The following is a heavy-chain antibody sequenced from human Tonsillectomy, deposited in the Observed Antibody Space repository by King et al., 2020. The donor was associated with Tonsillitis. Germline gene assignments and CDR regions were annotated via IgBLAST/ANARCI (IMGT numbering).Heavy chain of an antibody. CDR2: ISWDSGSL. V-gene: IGHV3-9*01. CDR3: AKDKADADYYFDY. J-gene: IGHJ4*02. CDR1: GFTFDDYA. Sequence: DAQLVQSGGGLIQPGRSLRLSCAASGFTFDDYAMHWVRQAPGKGLEWVSGISWDSGSLGYADSVKGRFTISRDNAKNSLYLQMNSLRTEDTALYYCAKDKADADYYFDYWGQGTLVTVSS.